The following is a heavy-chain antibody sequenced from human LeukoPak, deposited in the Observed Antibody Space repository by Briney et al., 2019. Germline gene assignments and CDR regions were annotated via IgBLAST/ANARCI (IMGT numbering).Heavy chain of an antibody. CDR3: ARREGSHYSVDI. D-gene: IGHD2-21*01. CDR2: IYYSGVT. Sequence: SETLSLNCTVSGASLSSYYWSWIRLPPGKGLEWIGSIYYSGVTNFNPPLKRRLAMSVDTSRNLFSLKLSSVTAADTAVYYCARREGSHYSVDIWGQGTTVTVSS. J-gene: IGHJ6*02. CDR1: GASLSSYY. V-gene: IGHV4-59*08.